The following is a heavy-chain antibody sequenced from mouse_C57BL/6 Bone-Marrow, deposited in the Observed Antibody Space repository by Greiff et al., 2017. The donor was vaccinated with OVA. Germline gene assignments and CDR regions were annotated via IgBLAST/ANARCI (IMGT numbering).Heavy chain of an antibody. V-gene: IGHV2-6-1*01. CDR3: ARHPYGYYAMDY. CDR1: GFSLTSYG. D-gene: IGHD1-1*02. Sequence: QVQLKQSGPGLVAPSQSLSITCTVSGFSLTSYGVHWVRQPPGKGLEWLVVIWSDGSTTYNSALNSRLSISKDNSKSQVFLKMNSLQTDDTAMYYCARHPYGYYAMDYWGQGTSVTVSA. J-gene: IGHJ4*01. CDR2: IWSDGST.